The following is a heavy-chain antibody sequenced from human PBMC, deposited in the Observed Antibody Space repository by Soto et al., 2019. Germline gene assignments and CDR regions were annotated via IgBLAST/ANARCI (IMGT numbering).Heavy chain of an antibody. V-gene: IGHV1-69*01. CDR3: AREVMTTFGGVLNYYYGMDV. Sequence: QVQLVQSGAEVKKPGSSVKVSCKASGGTFSSYAISWVRQAPGQGLEWMGGIIPIFGTANYAQKFQGRVTITADESTSTAYMELSSLRSEDTAVYYCAREVMTTFGGVLNYYYGMDVWGQGTTVTVSS. CDR2: IIPIFGTA. J-gene: IGHJ6*02. CDR1: GGTFSSYA. D-gene: IGHD3-16*01.